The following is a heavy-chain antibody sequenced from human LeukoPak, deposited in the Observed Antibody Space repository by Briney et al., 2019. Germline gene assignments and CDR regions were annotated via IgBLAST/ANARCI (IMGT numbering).Heavy chain of an antibody. CDR1: GFTFSGSA. J-gene: IGHJ4*02. V-gene: IGHV3-73*01. Sequence: PGGSLRLSCAASGFTFSGSAMHWVRQASGKGLEWVGRIRSKANSYATAYAASVKCSFTISRDDSKNTAYLQMNSLKTEDTAVYYCTRRLGSSSSSGADWGQGTLVTVSS. CDR3: TRRLGSSSSSGAD. CDR2: IRSKANSYAT. D-gene: IGHD6-6*01.